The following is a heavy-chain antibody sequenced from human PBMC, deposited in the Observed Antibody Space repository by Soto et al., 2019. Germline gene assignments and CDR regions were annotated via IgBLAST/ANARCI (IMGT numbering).Heavy chain of an antibody. Sequence: PGGSLRLSCAACGFTFSRYGMHWVRQAPGKGLEWVAIISYDGSNKYYADSVKGRFTISRDDSKNTLYLQMNSLRAEDTAVYYCAKDGEALYYYDTSGPKTWFDPWGLGTLVTVSS. CDR3: AKDGEALYYYDTSGPKTWFDP. CDR1: GFTFSRYG. D-gene: IGHD3-22*01. CDR2: ISYDGSNK. V-gene: IGHV3-30*18. J-gene: IGHJ5*02.